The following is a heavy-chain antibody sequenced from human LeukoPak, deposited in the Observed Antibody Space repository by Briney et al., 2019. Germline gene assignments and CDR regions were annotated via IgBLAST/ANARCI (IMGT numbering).Heavy chain of an antibody. CDR2: INRNSGGT. Sequence: GASVKVSCKASGYTFTGYYMHWVRQAPGQGLEWMGWINRNSGGTNYAQKFQGRVTMTRDTSISTAYMELSRLRSDDTAVYYCARGSSKYYYDSSGYPFDYWGQGTLVTVSS. CDR3: ARGSSKYYYDSSGYPFDY. V-gene: IGHV1-2*02. CDR1: GYTFTGYY. D-gene: IGHD3-22*01. J-gene: IGHJ4*02.